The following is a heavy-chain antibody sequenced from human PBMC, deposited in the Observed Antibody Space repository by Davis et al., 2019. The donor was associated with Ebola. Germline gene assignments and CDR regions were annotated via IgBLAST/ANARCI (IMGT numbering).Heavy chain of an antibody. CDR2: INHSGST. CDR1: GGSFSGYY. J-gene: IGHJ4*02. D-gene: IGHD1-1*01. CDR3: ARDLTTGTTGDGFDY. Sequence: PGGSLRLSCAVYGGSFSGYYWSWIRQPPGKGLEWIGEINHSGSTNYNPSLKSRVTISVDTSKNQFSLKLSSVTAADTAVYYCARDLTTGTTGDGFDYWGQGTLVTVSS. V-gene: IGHV4-34*01.